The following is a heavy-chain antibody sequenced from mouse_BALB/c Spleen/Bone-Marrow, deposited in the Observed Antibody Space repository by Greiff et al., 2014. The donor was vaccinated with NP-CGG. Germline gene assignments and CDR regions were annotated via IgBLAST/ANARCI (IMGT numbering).Heavy chain of an antibody. CDR1: GYTLTSYW. CDR3: ARGTYYRYDVGY. V-gene: IGHV1-61*01. CDR2: IDPSDSEA. J-gene: IGHJ2*01. Sequence: QVQLQQSGAELVRPGASVKLSCKASGYTLTSYWMNWVKQRPGQGLEWIGMIDPSDSEAHYNQMFKDRATLTVDKSSSTANMQLSSLTSEDSAVYYCARGTYYRYDVGYWGQGTTLTVSS. D-gene: IGHD2-14*01.